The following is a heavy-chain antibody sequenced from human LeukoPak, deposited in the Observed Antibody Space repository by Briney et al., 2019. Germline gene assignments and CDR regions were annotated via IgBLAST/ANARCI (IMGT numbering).Heavy chain of an antibody. CDR1: GFTFSSYW. CDR2: INPGGSSI. J-gene: IGHJ4*02. CDR3: ARDLVAAAGSFDY. V-gene: IGHV3-74*01. D-gene: IGHD6-13*01. Sequence: PGRSLRLSCAASGFTFSSYWMHWVRQVPGKGLVWVARINPGGSSITYADSVKGRFTISRDNAKNTLYLQMDSLRAEDTGVYYCARDLVAAAGSFDYWGQGTLVTVSS.